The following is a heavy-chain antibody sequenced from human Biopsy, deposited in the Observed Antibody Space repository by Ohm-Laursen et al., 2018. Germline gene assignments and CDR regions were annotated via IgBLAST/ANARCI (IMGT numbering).Heavy chain of an antibody. CDR2: ISNIGKT. CDR1: GASVTSGSYY. D-gene: IGHD6-19*01. V-gene: IGHV4-61*01. Sequence: PSETLSLTCTVSGASVTSGSYYWSWIRQRPGKGLEWLGNISNIGKTNYNPSLKGRVTIYVDTSKNHFSLKLTSVTAAETAVYYCARESALAGDFDSWGQGTLVTVSS. CDR3: ARESALAGDFDS. J-gene: IGHJ4*02.